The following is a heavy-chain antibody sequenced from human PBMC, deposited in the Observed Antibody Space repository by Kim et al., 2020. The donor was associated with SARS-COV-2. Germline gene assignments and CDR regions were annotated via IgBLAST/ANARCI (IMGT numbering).Heavy chain of an antibody. CDR3: AKSRTVFWFGESWYLDL. D-gene: IGHD3-10*01. CDR1: GFTFNNYG. CDR2: ISYEGSIK. Sequence: GGSLRLSCAASGFTFNNYGMHWVRQAPGKGLEWVAVISYEGSIKYYADSMRGRFTISRDSSKNTQYLQMNSLRTEDTAVYFCAKSRTVFWFGESWYLDLWGRGTVVTVSS. J-gene: IGHJ2*01. V-gene: IGHV3-30*18.